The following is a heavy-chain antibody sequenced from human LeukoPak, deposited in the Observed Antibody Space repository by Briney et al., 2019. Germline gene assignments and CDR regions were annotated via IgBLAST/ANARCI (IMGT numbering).Heavy chain of an antibody. J-gene: IGHJ4*02. CDR3: AKGWGALTVAGTTDY. Sequence: ASVKVSCKAYGYTFMDYYIHWVRQAPGQGLEWIGWINPKNGGTNYAQNFQGRVTMTRDTSIGTAYMEMSRLRSDDTAVYYCAKGWGALTVAGTTDYWGQGTLVTVSS. D-gene: IGHD6-19*01. V-gene: IGHV1-2*02. CDR2: INPKNGGT. CDR1: GYTFMDYY.